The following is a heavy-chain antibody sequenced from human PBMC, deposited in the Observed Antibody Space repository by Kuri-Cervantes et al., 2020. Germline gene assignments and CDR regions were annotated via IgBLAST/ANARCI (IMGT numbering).Heavy chain of an antibody. D-gene: IGHD3-10*01. CDR2: ISYDGSNK. V-gene: IGHV3-30-3*01. CDR1: GFTFSSYA. J-gene: IGHJ6*02. CDR3: VMVRGVILTNYYGMDV. Sequence: LSLTCAASGFTFSSYAMHWVRQAPGKGLEWVAVISYDGSNKYYADSVKGRFTISRDNSKNTLYLQMNSLRAEDTAVYYCVMVRGVILTNYYGMDVWGQGTTVTVSS.